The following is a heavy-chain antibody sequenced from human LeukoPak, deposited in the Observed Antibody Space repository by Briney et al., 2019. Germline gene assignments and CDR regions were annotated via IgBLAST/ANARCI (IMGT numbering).Heavy chain of an antibody. V-gene: IGHV3-11*03. CDR2: ISGSSHYT. CDR1: GFTFSDHY. D-gene: IGHD3-10*01. J-gene: IGHJ4*02. Sequence: GGSLRLSCAASGFTFSDHYMSWLRRAPGKGLEWVSYISGSSHYTNTADSVKGRFTISRDNAKNALYLQMNSLRGEDTAVYSCAKRYGLGSSPFDYWGQGALVTVSS. CDR3: AKRYGLGSSPFDY.